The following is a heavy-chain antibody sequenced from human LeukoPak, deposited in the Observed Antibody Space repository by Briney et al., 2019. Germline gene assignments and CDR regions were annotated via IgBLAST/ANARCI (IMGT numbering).Heavy chain of an antibody. CDR1: GCSITSYY. V-gene: IGHV4-59*01. J-gene: IGHJ3*02. CDR2: IYYTGST. D-gene: IGHD3-10*01. Sequence: SETLSLTCIVSGCSITSYYWSWIRQPPGKGLEWIGYIYYTGSTNYSPSLKSRVTISVDTSKNQFSLKLSSVTAADTAVYYCARVELRTNDAFDIWGQGAMVTVSS. CDR3: ARVELRTNDAFDI.